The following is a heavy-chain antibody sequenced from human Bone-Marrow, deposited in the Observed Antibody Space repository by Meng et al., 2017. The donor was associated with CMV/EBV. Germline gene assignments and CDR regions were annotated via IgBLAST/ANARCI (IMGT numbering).Heavy chain of an antibody. V-gene: IGHV3-30*03. D-gene: IGHD1-26*01. CDR1: GFSFSSYG. CDR3: ARSGHHWYFDL. J-gene: IGHJ2*01. Sequence: SGAASGFSFSSYGLHWVRQAPGRGLEWVAVVSYDGSNKYYADSVKGRFTISRDNSKNTLYLQMNSLRAEDTAVYYCARSGHHWYFDLWGRGTLVTVSS. CDR2: VSYDGSNK.